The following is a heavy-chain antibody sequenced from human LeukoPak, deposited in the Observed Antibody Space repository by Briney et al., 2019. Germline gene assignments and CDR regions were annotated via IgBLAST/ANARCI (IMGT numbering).Heavy chain of an antibody. V-gene: IGHV4-39*01. J-gene: IGHJ5*02. Sequence: SETLSLTCTVSGDSISSNDYYWGWIRQPPGKGLEWIGDIYYSGNTYYNPSLKSRVTISVDTSKTQFSLRLTSVTAADTAFYYCARGRDRSKAGDLGGQGSLVTVSS. D-gene: IGHD5-24*01. CDR3: ARGRDRSKAGDL. CDR1: GDSISSNDYY. CDR2: IYYSGNT.